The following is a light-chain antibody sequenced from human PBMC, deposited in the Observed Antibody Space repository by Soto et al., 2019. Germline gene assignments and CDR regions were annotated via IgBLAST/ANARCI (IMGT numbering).Light chain of an antibody. CDR3: SSYTSSITYV. CDR2: EVS. Sequence: QSVLTQPASVSGSPGQSITISCTGTSSDVGGYNFVSWYQQHPGKAPKLMIFEVSQRPSGVSDRFSGSKSGNTASLTISGLQAEDEADYYCSSYTSSITYVFGTGTKVTVL. CDR1: SSDVGGYNF. V-gene: IGLV2-14*03. J-gene: IGLJ1*01.